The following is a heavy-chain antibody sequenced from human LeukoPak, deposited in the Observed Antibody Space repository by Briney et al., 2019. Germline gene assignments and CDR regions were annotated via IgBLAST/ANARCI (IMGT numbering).Heavy chain of an antibody. CDR2: ISYDGSNK. D-gene: IGHD1-26*01. Sequence: GGTLRLSCAASGFTFSSYAMHWVRQAPGKGLEWVAVISYDGSNKYYADSVKGRFTISRDNSKNTLYLQMNSLRAEDTAVYYCARAQSGSYYQYWGQGTLATVSS. V-gene: IGHV3-30-3*01. J-gene: IGHJ4*02. CDR1: GFTFSSYA. CDR3: ARAQSGSYYQY.